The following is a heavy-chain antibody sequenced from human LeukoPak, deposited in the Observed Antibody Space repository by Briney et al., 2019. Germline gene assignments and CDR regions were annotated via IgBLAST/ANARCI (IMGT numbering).Heavy chain of an antibody. Sequence: GGSLRLSCAASGFIVSSNYMSWVRQAPRKGLEWVSVIYSGGSTYYADSVKGRFTISRDNSKNTLYLQMNSLRAEDTAVYYCAREVNDYGGYWGQGTLVTVSS. CDR2: IYSGGST. J-gene: IGHJ4*02. D-gene: IGHD4-11*01. CDR3: AREVNDYGGY. CDR1: GFIVSSNY. V-gene: IGHV3-53*01.